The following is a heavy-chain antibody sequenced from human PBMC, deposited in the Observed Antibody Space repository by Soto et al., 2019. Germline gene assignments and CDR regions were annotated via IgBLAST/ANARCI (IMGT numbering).Heavy chain of an antibody. CDR3: ARGSLVVVTAISDY. D-gene: IGHD2-21*02. J-gene: IGHJ4*02. CDR2: INSDGSST. V-gene: IGHV3-74*01. Sequence: GGSLSLSSAAAGFTFISYWMNWGRQAPGKGLVWVSRINSDGSSTSYADSVKGRFTISRDNAKNTLYLQMNSLRAEDTAVYYCARGSLVVVTAISDYWGQGTLVTVSS. CDR1: GFTFISYW.